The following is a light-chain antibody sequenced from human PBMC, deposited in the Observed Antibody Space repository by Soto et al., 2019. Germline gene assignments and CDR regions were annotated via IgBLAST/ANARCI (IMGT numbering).Light chain of an antibody. V-gene: IGKV1-5*03. CDR1: QTISSW. Sequence: DIQMTQSPSTLSGSVGDRVTITCRASQTISSWLAWYQQKPEKAPKLLIYKASSIKSGVPSRFSGSGSGTEFALTISSLQLDDFATYCCQHYNSYSEAFGQGTRLEIK. J-gene: IGKJ5*01. CDR2: KAS. CDR3: QHYNSYSEA.